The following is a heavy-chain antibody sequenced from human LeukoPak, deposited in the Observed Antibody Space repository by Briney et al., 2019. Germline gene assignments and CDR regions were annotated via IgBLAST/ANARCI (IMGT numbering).Heavy chain of an antibody. V-gene: IGHV4-34*01. D-gene: IGHD3-3*01. Sequence: SETLSLTCAAYGGSFSGYYWSWIRQPPGKGLEWIWEINHSGSTNYNPSLKSGVTISVDTSRNQFSLKLSSVTAADTAVYYCARGRRYDFWRGPSGTPLDYWGQGTLVTVSS. CDR3: ARGRRYDFWRGPSGTPLDY. CDR2: INHSGST. J-gene: IGHJ4*02. CDR1: GGSFSGYY.